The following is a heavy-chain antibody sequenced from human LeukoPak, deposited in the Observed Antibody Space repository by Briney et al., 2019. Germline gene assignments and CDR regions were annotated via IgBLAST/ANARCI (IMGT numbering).Heavy chain of an antibody. CDR1: GGSISSGDYY. D-gene: IGHD2-2*02. CDR2: IYYSGST. J-gene: IGHJ6*03. Sequence: SQTLSLTCTVSGGSISSGDYYWGWIRQPPGKGLEWIGYIYYSGSTYYNPSLKSRVTISVDTSKNQFSLKLSSVTAADTAVYYCARRAGYCSSTSCYTFVGYYYYYMDVWGKGTTVTVSS. CDR3: ARRAGYCSSTSCYTFVGYYYYYMDV. V-gene: IGHV4-30-4*08.